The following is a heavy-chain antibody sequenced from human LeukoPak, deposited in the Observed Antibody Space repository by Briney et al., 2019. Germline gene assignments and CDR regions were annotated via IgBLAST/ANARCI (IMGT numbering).Heavy chain of an antibody. D-gene: IGHD2-2*01. V-gene: IGHV1-69*04. J-gene: IGHJ4*02. Sequence: ASVKVSCKASGGTFSSYAISWVRQARGQGLEWMGRIIPILGIANYAQKFQGRVTITADKSTSTAYMELSSLRSEDTAAYYCASGAIRSTRCYALWGQGTLVTVSS. CDR3: ASGAIRSTRCYAL. CDR1: GGTFSSYA. CDR2: IIPILGIA.